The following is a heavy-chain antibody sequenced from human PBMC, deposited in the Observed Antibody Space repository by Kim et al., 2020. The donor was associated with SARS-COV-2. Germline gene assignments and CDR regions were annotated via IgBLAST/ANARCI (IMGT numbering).Heavy chain of an antibody. CDR2: T. D-gene: IGHD6-13*01. CDR3: ARGYGIFYGMDV. Sequence: TSDHPSLKSRVTISVDTSKNQFSLTLSSVTAADTAVYFCARGYGIFYGMDVWGQGTTVTVSS. J-gene: IGHJ6*02. V-gene: IGHV4-30-4*05.